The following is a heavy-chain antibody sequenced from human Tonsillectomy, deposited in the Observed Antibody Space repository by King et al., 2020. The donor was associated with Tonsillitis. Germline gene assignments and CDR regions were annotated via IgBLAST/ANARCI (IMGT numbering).Heavy chain of an antibody. Sequence: VQLVESGGGLVQPGGSLKLSCAASGFTFSGSAMHWVRQASGKGLEWVGRIRSKANSYATAYVASGKGRFTISRDDSKNTAYLQMNSLKTEDTAVYYCTTSIVGESFDYWGQGTLVTVSS. CDR1: GFTFSGSA. V-gene: IGHV3-73*02. J-gene: IGHJ4*02. D-gene: IGHD1-26*01. CDR3: TTSIVGESFDY. CDR2: IRSKANSYAT.